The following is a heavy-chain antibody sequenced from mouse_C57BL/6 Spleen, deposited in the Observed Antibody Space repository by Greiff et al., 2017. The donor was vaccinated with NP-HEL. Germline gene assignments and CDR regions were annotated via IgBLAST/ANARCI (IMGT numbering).Heavy chain of an antibody. CDR2: IYYSGTI. CDR3: ARYGSSYEGDWYFDV. CDR1: GISITTGNYR. V-gene: IGHV3-5*01. Sequence: EVQLQESGPGLVKPSQTVFLTCTVTGISITTGNYRWSWIRQFPGNKLEWIGYIYYSGTITYNPSLTSRTTITRDTPKNQFFLEMNSLTAEDTATYYCARYGSSYEGDWYFDVWGTGTTVTVSS. J-gene: IGHJ1*03. D-gene: IGHD1-1*01.